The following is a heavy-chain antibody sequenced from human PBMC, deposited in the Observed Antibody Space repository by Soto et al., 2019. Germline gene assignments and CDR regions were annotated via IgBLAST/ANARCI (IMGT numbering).Heavy chain of an antibody. CDR2: IIPIFGTA. CDR1: GGTFSSYA. V-gene: IGHV1-69*13. D-gene: IGHD4-4*01. J-gene: IGHJ6*02. Sequence: SVQVSCKASGGTFSSYAISWVRQAPGQGLEWMGGIIPIFGTANYAQKFQGRVTITADESTSKAYMELSSLRSEDTAVYYCARDRWDYSNLGYYYYGMDVWGQGTTVTVSS. CDR3: ARDRWDYSNLGYYYYGMDV.